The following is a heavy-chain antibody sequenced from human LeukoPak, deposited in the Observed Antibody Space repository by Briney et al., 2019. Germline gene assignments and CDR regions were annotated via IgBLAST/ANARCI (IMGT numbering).Heavy chain of an antibody. D-gene: IGHD2-15*01. CDR2: IGTAGDT. J-gene: IGHJ6*02. V-gene: IGHV3-13*01. CDR3: ARGYCSGGSCQGMDV. CDR1: GFSFSSYD. Sequence: GGSLRLSCAASGFSFSSYDMNWVRQATGKGLEWVSAIGTAGDTYYPGSVKGRFTISRENAKNSLYLQMNSLRAGDTAVYYCARGYCSGGSCQGMDVWGQGTTVTVSS.